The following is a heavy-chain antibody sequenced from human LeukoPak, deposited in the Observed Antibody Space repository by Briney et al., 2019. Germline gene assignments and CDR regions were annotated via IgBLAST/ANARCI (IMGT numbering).Heavy chain of an antibody. J-gene: IGHJ6*02. Sequence: ASVKVSCKASGYTFTSYDINWVRQATGQGLEWMGWMNPNSGNTGYAQKFQGRVTMTRNTSISTAYMELSSLRSEDTAVYYCVRLWRSGGINYYGMDVWGQGTTVTVSS. CDR2: MNPNSGNT. CDR1: GYTFTSYD. D-gene: IGHD2-15*01. V-gene: IGHV1-8*01. CDR3: VRLWRSGGINYYGMDV.